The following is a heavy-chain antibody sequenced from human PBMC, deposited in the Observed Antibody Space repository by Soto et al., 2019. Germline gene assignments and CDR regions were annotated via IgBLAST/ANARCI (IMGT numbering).Heavy chain of an antibody. D-gene: IGHD6-13*01. CDR2: ISSSGSTI. Sequence: PGGSLRLSCAASGFTFSSCEMNWVRQAPGKGLEWVSYISSSGSTIYYADSVKGRFTISRDNAKNSLYLQMNSLRAEDTAVYYCAREGYSTAISVWGQGTPVTVSS. V-gene: IGHV3-48*03. J-gene: IGHJ6*02. CDR1: GFTFSSCE. CDR3: AREGYSTAISV.